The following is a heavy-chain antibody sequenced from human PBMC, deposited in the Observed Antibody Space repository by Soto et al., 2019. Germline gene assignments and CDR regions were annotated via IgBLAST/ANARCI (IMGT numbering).Heavy chain of an antibody. D-gene: IGHD2-8*02. J-gene: IGHJ4*02. Sequence: VGSLRLSCAASGFTFSSYEMNWVRQAPGKGLEWVSDITSTGSTRYYADSVKGRFTISRDNAKNSLYLQMNSLRAEDTAVYYCARGYCTSSACHWNFDYWGQGTLVTVSS. CDR1: GFTFSSYE. CDR2: ITSTGSTR. CDR3: ARGYCTSSACHWNFDY. V-gene: IGHV3-48*03.